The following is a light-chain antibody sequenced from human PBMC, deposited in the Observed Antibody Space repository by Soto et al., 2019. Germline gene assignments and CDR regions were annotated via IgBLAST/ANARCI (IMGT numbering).Light chain of an antibody. CDR2: DAF. J-gene: IGKJ2*01. CDR3: QQYKASYT. CDR1: QSIENW. Sequence: DIQMTQSPSTLSASVGDRVTITCRASQSIENWLAWYQQKPGKAPRLLIYDAFTLESGVPSRFSGGRSGTEFTLTISSLQPDDFATYYCQQYKASYTFGQGTRLE. V-gene: IGKV1-5*01.